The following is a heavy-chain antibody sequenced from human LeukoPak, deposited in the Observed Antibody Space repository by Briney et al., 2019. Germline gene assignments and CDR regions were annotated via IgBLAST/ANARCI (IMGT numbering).Heavy chain of an antibody. V-gene: IGHV1-69*13. CDR3: ARDFSSWYERPHTGFDY. D-gene: IGHD6-13*01. CDR1: GGTFSSYA. J-gene: IGHJ4*02. CDR2: IIPIFGTA. Sequence: SVKVSCKASGGTFSSYAISWVRQAPGQGLEWMGGIIPIFGTANYAQKFQGRVTITADESTSTAYMELSSLRSEDTAVYYCARDFSSWYERPHTGFDYWGQGTLVTVSS.